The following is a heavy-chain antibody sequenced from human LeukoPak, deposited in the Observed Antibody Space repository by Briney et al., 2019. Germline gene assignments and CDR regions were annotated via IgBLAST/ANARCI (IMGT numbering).Heavy chain of an antibody. V-gene: IGHV3-11*01. Sequence: GGSLRLSCTASGFTFSDYYMSWIRQAPGKRLEWVSYISSSGSTIYYADSVKGRFTISRDNAKNSLYLQMNSLRAEDTAVYYCARAGSGSFYYYYYGMDVWGQGTTVTVSS. J-gene: IGHJ6*02. CDR2: ISSSGSTI. CDR3: ARAGSGSFYYYYYGMDV. CDR1: GFTFSDYY. D-gene: IGHD1-26*01.